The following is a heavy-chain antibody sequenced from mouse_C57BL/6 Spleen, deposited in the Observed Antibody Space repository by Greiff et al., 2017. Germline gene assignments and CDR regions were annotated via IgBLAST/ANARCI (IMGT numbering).Heavy chain of an antibody. CDR3: ARRGDYDSTFAY. CDR2: IYPGDGDT. CDR1: GYAFSSSW. D-gene: IGHD2-4*01. J-gene: IGHJ3*01. V-gene: IGHV1-82*01. Sequence: QVQLKESGPELVKPGASVKISCKASGYAFSSSWMNWVKQRPGKGLEWIGRIYPGDGDTNYNGKFKGKATLTADKSSSTAYMQLSSLTSEDSAVYFCARRGDYDSTFAYWGQGTLVTVSA.